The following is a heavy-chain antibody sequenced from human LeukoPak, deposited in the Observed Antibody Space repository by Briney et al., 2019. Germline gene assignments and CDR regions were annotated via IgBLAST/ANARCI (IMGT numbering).Heavy chain of an antibody. CDR1: GYSFTSYD. V-gene: IGHV1-8*01. CDR2: MNPNNGNT. CDR3: TRGGPVAGTHKYFQH. D-gene: IGHD6-19*01. J-gene: IGHJ1*01. Sequence: ASVKVSCKASGYSFTSYDINWVRQATGQGLEWMGWMNPNNGNTDYAQKFQGRVTLTRNTSISTAYMELSSLRSEDTAVYYCTRGGPVAGTHKYFQHWGQGTLVTVSS.